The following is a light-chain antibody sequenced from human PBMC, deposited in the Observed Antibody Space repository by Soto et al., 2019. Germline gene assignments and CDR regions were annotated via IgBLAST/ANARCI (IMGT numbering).Light chain of an antibody. CDR3: QVWDSSSRIGV. Sequence: SYELTQPPSVSVAPGKTARITCGGNNIGSKSVHWYQQKPGQAPVLVIYYDSDRPSGIPERFSGSNSGNTATLTISRVEAGDEADYYCQVWDSSSRIGVFGTGTKLTVL. CDR1: NIGSKS. V-gene: IGLV3-21*04. J-gene: IGLJ1*01. CDR2: YDS.